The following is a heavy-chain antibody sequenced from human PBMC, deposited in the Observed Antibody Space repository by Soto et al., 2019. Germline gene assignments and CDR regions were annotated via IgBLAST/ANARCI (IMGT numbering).Heavy chain of an antibody. J-gene: IGHJ3*02. D-gene: IGHD2-15*01. V-gene: IGHV3-23*01. CDR3: AKVSRIAVVVAAIDAFDI. CDR1: GFTFSSYA. CDR2: ISGSGGST. Sequence: EVQLLESGGGLVQPGGSLRLSCAASGFTFSSYAMSWVRQAPGQGLEWVSAISGSGGSTYYADSVKGRFTISRDNSKNTLYLQMNSLRAEDTAVYYCAKVSRIAVVVAAIDAFDIWGQGTMVTVSS.